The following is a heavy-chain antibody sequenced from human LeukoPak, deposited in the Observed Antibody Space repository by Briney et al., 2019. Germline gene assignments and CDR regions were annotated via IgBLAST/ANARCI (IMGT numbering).Heavy chain of an antibody. CDR2: INPSGGST. CDR1: GYTFTSYY. CDR3: ARAVGELWDTFDI. D-gene: IGHD1-7*01. V-gene: IGHV1-46*01. Sequence: ASVKVSCKASGYTFTSYYMHWVRQAPGQGLEWMGIINPSGGSTSYAQKFQGRVTMTRDASTSTVYMELSSLRSEDTAAYYCARAVGELWDTFDIWGQGTMVTVSS. J-gene: IGHJ3*02.